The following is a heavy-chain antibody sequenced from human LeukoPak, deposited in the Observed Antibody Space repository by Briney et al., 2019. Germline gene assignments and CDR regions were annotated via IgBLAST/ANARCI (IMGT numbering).Heavy chain of an antibody. CDR3: ARDGKATNDY. CDR1: GFTFSSYA. V-gene: IGHV3-23*01. Sequence: GGSLRLSCAASGFTFSSYAMSWVRQAPGKGREWVSAISGSGGSTYYADSVKGRFTISRDNSKNTLYLQMNSLRAEDTAVYYCARDGKATNDYWGQGTLVAVSS. CDR2: ISGSGGST. D-gene: IGHD5-24*01. J-gene: IGHJ4*02.